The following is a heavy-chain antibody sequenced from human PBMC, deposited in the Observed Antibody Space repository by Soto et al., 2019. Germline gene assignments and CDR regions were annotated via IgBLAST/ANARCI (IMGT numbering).Heavy chain of an antibody. CDR3: ARANTTISDMDV. J-gene: IGHJ6*03. Sequence: ASVKVSCKASGYTFTGYYMHWVRQAPGQGLEWMGWIDPNSGGTNYAQKFQGWVTMTGDTSISTAYMELSRLRSDDTAVYYCARANTTISDMDVWGKGTTVTVSS. D-gene: IGHD3-3*01. CDR2: IDPNSGGT. CDR1: GYTFTGYY. V-gene: IGHV1-2*04.